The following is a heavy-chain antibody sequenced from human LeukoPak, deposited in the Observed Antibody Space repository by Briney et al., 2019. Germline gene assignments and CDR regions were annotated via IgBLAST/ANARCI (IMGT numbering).Heavy chain of an antibody. CDR2: ISGSGGST. D-gene: IGHD6-13*01. Sequence: QPGGSLLLSCAASGFTFSSYAMSWVRPAPGKGLEWVSAISGSGGSTYYADSVKGRFTISRDNSKNTLYLQMNSLRAEDTAVYYCAKDRGGSSWYVYWGQGTLVTVSS. CDR3: AKDRGGSSWYVY. V-gene: IGHV3-23*01. J-gene: IGHJ4*02. CDR1: GFTFSSYA.